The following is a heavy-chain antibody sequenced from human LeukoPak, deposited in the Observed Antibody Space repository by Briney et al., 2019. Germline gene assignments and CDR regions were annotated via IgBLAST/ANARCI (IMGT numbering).Heavy chain of an antibody. V-gene: IGHV3-21*01. CDR2: ISSSSSYI. J-gene: IGHJ4*02. CDR3: ARAAPSRYCSGGSGYPTSSDY. Sequence: PGGSLRLSCAASGFTFSSYSMNWVRQAPGKGLEWVSCISSSSSYIYYADSVKGRFTISRDNAKNSLYLQMNSLRAEDTAVYYCARAAPSRYCSGGSGYPTSSDYWGQGTLVTVSS. D-gene: IGHD2-15*01. CDR1: GFTFSSYS.